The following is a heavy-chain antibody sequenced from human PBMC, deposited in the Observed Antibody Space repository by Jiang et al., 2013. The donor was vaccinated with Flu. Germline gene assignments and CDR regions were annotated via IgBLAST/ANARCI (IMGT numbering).Heavy chain of an antibody. CDR3: ATRTVDQLHLDY. V-gene: IGHV1-3*01. D-gene: IGHD2-2*01. CDR2: INAGNGNT. J-gene: IGHJ4*02. Sequence: GAEVKKPGASVKVSCKASGYTFTSYAMHWVRQAPGQRLEWMGWINAGNGNTKYSQKFQGRVTITRDASASTAYMELSSLRSEDTAVYYCATRTVDQLHLDYWGQGTLVTVSS. CDR1: GYTFTSYA.